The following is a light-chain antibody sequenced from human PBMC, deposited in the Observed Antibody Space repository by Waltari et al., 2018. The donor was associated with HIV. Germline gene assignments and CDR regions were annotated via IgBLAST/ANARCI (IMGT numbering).Light chain of an antibody. CDR2: GSS. CDR1: PSVISN. V-gene: IGKV3-15*01. Sequence: EIVMTQSPATLSVSPGGRAPLPCMASPSVISNLPWYQQKPGQAPRLLVFGSSTRATGIPARFSGGGAGTDFTLSISSLQSEDFALYYCQQYNDWPRTFGQGTKVEIK. J-gene: IGKJ1*01. CDR3: QQYNDWPRT.